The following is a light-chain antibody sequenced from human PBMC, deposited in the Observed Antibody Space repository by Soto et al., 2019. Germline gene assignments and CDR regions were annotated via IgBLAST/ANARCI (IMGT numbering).Light chain of an antibody. V-gene: IGKV3-15*01. Sequence: EIVLTQSPGTLSLSPGERATLSCRASQSVSSSLAWYQQKPGQAPRLLIYAASTRATGIPARFSGSGSGTEFTLTINSLRSEDFAVYYCQQYNNWWTFGQGTKVDIK. CDR3: QQYNNWWT. CDR2: AAS. CDR1: QSVSSS. J-gene: IGKJ1*01.